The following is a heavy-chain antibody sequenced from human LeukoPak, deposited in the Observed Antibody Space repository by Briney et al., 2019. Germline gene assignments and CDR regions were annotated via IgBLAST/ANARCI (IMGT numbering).Heavy chain of an antibody. CDR3: ARDIMYSGYDGLSYMDV. V-gene: IGHV4-39*07. D-gene: IGHD5-12*01. Sequence: SETLSLTCTVSGGSISSSSYYWGWIRQPPGKGLEWIGSIYYSGSTNYNPSLKSRVTMSVDTSKNQFSLKLSSVTAADTAVYYCARDIMYSGYDGLSYMDVWGKGTTVTVSS. J-gene: IGHJ6*03. CDR2: IYYSGST. CDR1: GGSISSSSYY.